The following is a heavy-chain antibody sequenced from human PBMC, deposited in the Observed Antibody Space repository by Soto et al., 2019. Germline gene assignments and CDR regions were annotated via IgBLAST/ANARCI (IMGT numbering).Heavy chain of an antibody. D-gene: IGHD3-3*01. Sequence: PGGSLRLSCAASGFAFSSYAMSWVRQAPGKGLEWVSVITCDGSSTYYADSVKGRFTISRDNSKNTLYLQMNSLRAEDTAVYYSAKDVLRFLEWLAFYGMDVWGQGTTVTVSS. CDR1: GFAFSSYA. V-gene: IGHV3-23*01. CDR2: ITCDGSST. J-gene: IGHJ6*02. CDR3: AKDVLRFLEWLAFYGMDV.